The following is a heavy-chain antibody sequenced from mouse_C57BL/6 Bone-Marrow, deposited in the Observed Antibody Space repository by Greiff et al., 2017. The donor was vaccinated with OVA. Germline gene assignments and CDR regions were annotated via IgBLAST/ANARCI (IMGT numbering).Heavy chain of an antibody. CDR1: GFSFNTYA. J-gene: IGHJ3*01. CDR2: IRSKSNNYAT. Sequence: EVQLVESGGGLVQPKGSLKLSCAASGFSFNTYAMNWVRQAPGKGLEWVARIRSKSNNYATYYADSVKDRVTISRDNSESMLYLQMNNVKTEDTAMYYCVRQYDYDEAWFAYWGQGTLVTVSA. D-gene: IGHD2-4*01. V-gene: IGHV10-1*01. CDR3: VRQYDYDEAWFAY.